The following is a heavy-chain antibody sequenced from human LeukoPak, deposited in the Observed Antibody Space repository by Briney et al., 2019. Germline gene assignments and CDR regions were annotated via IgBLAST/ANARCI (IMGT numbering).Heavy chain of an antibody. J-gene: IGHJ5*02. V-gene: IGHV3-30*09. CDR2: ISDDGSNK. CDR3: ARDLGYSGYDYLGFDP. Sequence: GGSLRLSCAASGFTFSNYAMHWVRQAPGKGLEWVAAISDDGSNKYYSDSVKGRFAISRDNSKNTLYLQMNSLRAEDTAVYYCARDLGYSGYDYLGFDPWGQGTLVTVSP. D-gene: IGHD5-12*01. CDR1: GFTFSNYA.